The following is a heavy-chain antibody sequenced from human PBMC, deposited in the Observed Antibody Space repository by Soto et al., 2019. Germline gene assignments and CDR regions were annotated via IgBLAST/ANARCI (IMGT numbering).Heavy chain of an antibody. CDR3: IDLGSGAYYYGMDV. V-gene: IGHV3-15*07. CDR2: IKSDSGTT. CDR1: GFTFTTAW. J-gene: IGHJ6*02. D-gene: IGHD2-15*01. Sequence: EVQLVESGGGLVKPGGSLRLSCVAPGFTFTTAWMNWVRQTPEKGLEWVGRIKSDSGTTDYAAPVKGRFTISRDDSKNTLYLQINSLKIEDTAVYYCIDLGSGAYYYGMDVWGQGTTVTVSS.